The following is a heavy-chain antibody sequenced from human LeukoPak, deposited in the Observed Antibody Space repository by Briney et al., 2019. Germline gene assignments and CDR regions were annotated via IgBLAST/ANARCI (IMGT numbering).Heavy chain of an antibody. D-gene: IGHD5-18*01. CDR2: IRSKAYGGTT. V-gene: IGHV3-49*04. J-gene: IGHJ4*02. CDR1: GFTVSSNY. CDR3: TRVDTAMASWY. Sequence: GGSLRLSCAASGFTVSSNYMSWVRQAPGKGLEWVGFIRSKAYGGTTEYAASVKGRFTISRDDSKSIAYLQMNSLKTEDTAVYYCTRVDTAMASWYWGQGTLVTVSS.